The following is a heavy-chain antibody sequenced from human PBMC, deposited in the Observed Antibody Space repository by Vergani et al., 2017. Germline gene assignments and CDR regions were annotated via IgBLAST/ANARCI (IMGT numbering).Heavy chain of an antibody. CDR3: AGDVPKMVTAIHASDYGMDV. CDR2: IIPILGIA. V-gene: IGHV1-69*04. D-gene: IGHD2-21*02. CDR1: GYTFTSYA. Sequence: QVQLVQSGAEVKTPGASVTVSCKASGYTFTSYAMHWVRPAPGQRLEWMGRIIPILGIANYEQKFQGRVTITADESTSTAYMELSSLRAEDTAGYYCAGDVPKMVTAIHASDYGMDVWGQGTTVTVSS. J-gene: IGHJ6*02.